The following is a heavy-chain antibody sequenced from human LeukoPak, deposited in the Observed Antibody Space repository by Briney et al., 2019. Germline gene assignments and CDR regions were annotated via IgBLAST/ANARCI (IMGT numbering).Heavy chain of an antibody. CDR2: VNPNSGYT. V-gene: IGHV1-2*02. Sequence: GPSGKVSSKASGYIFTVNYMHWVRQAPGQGREWMGWVNPNSGYTKNTQKLQGRVTLTRDTSISTAYMDLSRLRFDDTAVYFCARVGGDSGRGWDPADYWGQGALVTVSS. CDR1: GYIFTVNY. CDR3: ARVGGDSGRGWDPADY. J-gene: IGHJ4*02. D-gene: IGHD4-17*01.